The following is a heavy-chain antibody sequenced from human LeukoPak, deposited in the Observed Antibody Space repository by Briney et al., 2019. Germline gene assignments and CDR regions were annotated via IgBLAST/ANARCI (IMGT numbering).Heavy chain of an antibody. V-gene: IGHV4-34*01. CDR3: ARRNRITMVRGVHYAFDI. D-gene: IGHD3-10*01. J-gene: IGHJ3*02. CDR1: GFTFSGYA. Sequence: PGGSLRLSCAASGFTFSGYAMSWVRQAPGKGLEWIGEINHSGSTNYNPSLKSRVTISVDTSKNQFSLKLSSVTAADTAVYYCARRNRITMVRGVHYAFDIWGQGTMVTVSS. CDR2: INHSGST.